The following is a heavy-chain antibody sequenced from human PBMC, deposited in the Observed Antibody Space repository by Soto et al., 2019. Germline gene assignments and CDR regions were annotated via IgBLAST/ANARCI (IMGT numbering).Heavy chain of an antibody. CDR3: AREKIVVVPAAIYWFDP. D-gene: IGHD2-2*01. CDR1: GFTFSSYW. CDR2: INSDGSST. J-gene: IGHJ5*02. Sequence: GGSLRLSCAASGFTFSSYWMHWVRQAPGKGLVWVSRINSDGSSTSYADSVKGRFTISRDNAKNTLYLQMNSLRAEDTAVYYCAREKIVVVPAAIYWFDPWGQGTLVTVSS. V-gene: IGHV3-74*01.